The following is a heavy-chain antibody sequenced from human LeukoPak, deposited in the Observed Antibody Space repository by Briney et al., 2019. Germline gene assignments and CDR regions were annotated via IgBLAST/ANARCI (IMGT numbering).Heavy chain of an antibody. D-gene: IGHD4-23*01. CDR3: AKDFAVVTPPMALLDW. CDR1: GFTFSSYA. Sequence: GGSLRLSCAASGFTFSSYAMSWVRQAPGKGLEWVSAISGSGGSTYYAGSVKGRFTISRDNSKNTLYLQMNSLRAEDTAVYYCAKDFAVVTPPMALLDWWGQGTLVTVSS. J-gene: IGHJ4*02. V-gene: IGHV3-23*01. CDR2: ISGSGGST.